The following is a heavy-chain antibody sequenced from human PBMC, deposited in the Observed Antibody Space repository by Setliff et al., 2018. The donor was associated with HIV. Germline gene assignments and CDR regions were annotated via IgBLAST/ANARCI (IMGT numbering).Heavy chain of an antibody. Sequence: PGGSLRLSCAASGFTFSSYGMHWVRQTPGKGLEWVAHTNGDGATIRYADSVKGRLTISRDNAKNTLYLQMNSLTAEDTAVYYCARDRGYPDSFNIWGQGTTVTVSS. J-gene: IGHJ3*02. CDR3: ARDRGYPDSFNI. CDR1: GFTFSSYG. V-gene: IGHV3-74*01. D-gene: IGHD2-15*01. CDR2: TNGDGATI.